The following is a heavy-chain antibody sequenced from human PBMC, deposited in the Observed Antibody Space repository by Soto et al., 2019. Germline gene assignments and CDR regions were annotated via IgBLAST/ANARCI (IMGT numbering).Heavy chain of an antibody. J-gene: IGHJ4*02. CDR2: IKEDGSEK. CDR1: GFTFSSYW. Sequence: EVQLVESGGGLVQPGGSLRLSCAASGFTFSSYWMSWVRQAPGKGLEWVAKIKEDGSEKYYVDSVKGRFTISRDNAKNSLYLQMNSLRAEDTAVYYCARGRFGDLTSYYFDYWGQGTLVTVSS. CDR3: ARGRFGDLTSYYFDY. V-gene: IGHV3-7*05. D-gene: IGHD3-10*01.